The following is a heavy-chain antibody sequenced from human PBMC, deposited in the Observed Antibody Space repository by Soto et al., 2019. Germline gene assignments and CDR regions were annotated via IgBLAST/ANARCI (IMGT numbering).Heavy chain of an antibody. CDR3: SVYFDDLQEASF. CDR1: GYTFTRYS. CDR2: INPNKGGT. J-gene: IGHJ1*01. V-gene: IGHV1-2*02. D-gene: IGHD2-8*01. Sequence: QVQLVQSGAEVKKPGASVKVSCRASGYTFTRYSVHWVRQAPGQGLEWMGWINPNKGGTRFAPKFEGRVTSTTDPSVRTVYMEVRSLRSDDTAVFYCSVYFDDLQEASFWGQGTLVTVTS.